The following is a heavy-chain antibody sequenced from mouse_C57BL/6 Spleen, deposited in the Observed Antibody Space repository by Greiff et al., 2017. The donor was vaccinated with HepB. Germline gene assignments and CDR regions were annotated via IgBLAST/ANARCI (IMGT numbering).Heavy chain of an antibody. D-gene: IGHD2-4*01. CDR1: GYTFTSYW. CDR3: ERLGTTTMITTGYYAMDY. Sequence: VQLQQPGAELVKPGASVKLSCKASGYTFTSYWMQWVKQRPGQGLEWIGEIDPSDSYTNYNQKFKGKATLTVDTSSSTAYMQLSSLTSDDSAVYYCERLGTTTMITTGYYAMDYWGQGTSVTVSS. J-gene: IGHJ4*01. V-gene: IGHV1-50*01. CDR2: IDPSDSYT.